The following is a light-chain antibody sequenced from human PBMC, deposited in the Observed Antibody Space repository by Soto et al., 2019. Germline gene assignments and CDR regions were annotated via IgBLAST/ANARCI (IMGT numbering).Light chain of an antibody. CDR1: NIGSKS. CDR2: DDS. Sequence: SYELTQPPSVSVAPGQTARITCGGTNIGSKSVHWYQQKPGQAPVLVVYDDSDRPSGIAERFSGSNSGNTATLTISRVEAGDEADYYCQVWDSSSDPPGVVFGGGTKLTVL. V-gene: IGLV3-21*02. CDR3: QVWDSSSDPPGVV. J-gene: IGLJ2*01.